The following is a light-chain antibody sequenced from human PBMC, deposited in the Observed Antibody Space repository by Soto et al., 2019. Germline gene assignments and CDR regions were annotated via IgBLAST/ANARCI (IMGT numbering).Light chain of an antibody. CDR2: KAS. CDR1: QSIGTW. Sequence: DIQMTQSPSTLSASVGDRVTITCRASQSIGTWLAWYQQKPGKAPKVLIHKASSLESVVPSRFSGSGSGTEFTLTISSLQPDDFATYYCQQYNIYPYTFGQGTKVEIK. J-gene: IGKJ2*01. CDR3: QQYNIYPYT. V-gene: IGKV1-5*03.